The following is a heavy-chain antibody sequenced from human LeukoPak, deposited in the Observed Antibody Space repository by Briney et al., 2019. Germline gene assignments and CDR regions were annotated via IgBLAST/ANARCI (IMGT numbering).Heavy chain of an antibody. CDR1: GESFSGYY. CDR2: INHSGST. Sequence: SETLSLTCAVYGESFSGYYWSWIRQPPGKGLEWIGEINHSGSTNYNPSLKSRVTISVDTSKNQFSLKLSSVTAADTAVYYCARPPRKRYCSSTSCPSGYYMDVWGKGTTVTVSS. D-gene: IGHD2-2*01. J-gene: IGHJ6*03. V-gene: IGHV4-34*01. CDR3: ARPPRKRYCSSTSCPSGYYMDV.